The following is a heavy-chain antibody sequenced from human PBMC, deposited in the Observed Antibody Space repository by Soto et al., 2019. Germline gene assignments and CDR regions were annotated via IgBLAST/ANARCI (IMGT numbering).Heavy chain of an antibody. CDR3: ARGYCSSTSCYDHYFDY. V-gene: IGHV3-66*01. D-gene: IGHD2-2*01. Sequence: GGSLRLSCAASGFTVSSNDMSWVRQAPGKGLEWVSVIYSGGSTYYADSVKGRFTISRDNSKNTLYLQMNSLRAEDTAVYYCARGYCSSTSCYDHYFDYWGQGTLVTVSS. CDR1: GFTVSSND. J-gene: IGHJ4*02. CDR2: IYSGGST.